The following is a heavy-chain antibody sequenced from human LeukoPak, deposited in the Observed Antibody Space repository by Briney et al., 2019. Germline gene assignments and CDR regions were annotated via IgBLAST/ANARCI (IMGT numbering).Heavy chain of an antibody. D-gene: IGHD3-22*01. J-gene: IGHJ4*02. CDR3: ARAGYDSSGYYSY. CDR2: INPSGGST. Sequence: GASVKVSCKASGYIFTNYYMHWVRQAPRQGLEWMGIINPSGGSTTYAQKFQGRVTMTRDTSTSTVYMEVSSLRSEDTAVYYCARAGYDSSGYYSYWGQGTLVTVSS. V-gene: IGHV1-46*01. CDR1: GYIFTNYY.